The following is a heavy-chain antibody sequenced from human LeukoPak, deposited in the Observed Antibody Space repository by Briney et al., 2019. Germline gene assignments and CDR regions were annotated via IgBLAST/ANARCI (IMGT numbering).Heavy chain of an antibody. CDR3: ARDSDSSGLDAFDI. V-gene: IGHV3-48*03. CDR1: GFTFNSYE. Sequence: PGGSLRLSCAASGFTFNSYEMNWVRQAPGKGLEWVSYISSSGSSTQYADSVKGRFTISRDNAKNSLYLQMNSLRAEDTAVYYCARDSDSSGLDAFDIRGQGTMVTVSS. J-gene: IGHJ3*02. CDR2: ISSSGSST. D-gene: IGHD3-22*01.